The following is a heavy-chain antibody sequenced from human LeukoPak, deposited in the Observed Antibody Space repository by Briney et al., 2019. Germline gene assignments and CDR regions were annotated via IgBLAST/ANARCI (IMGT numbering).Heavy chain of an antibody. CDR1: GFTFSSYG. CDR2: ISYVGSNK. V-gene: IGHV3-30*18. J-gene: IGHJ4*02. D-gene: IGHD3-9*01. Sequence: GRSLRLSCAASGFTFSSYGMHWVRQAPGKGLEWVAVISYVGSNKYYADSVKGRFTISRDNSKNTLYLQMNSLRAEDTAVYYCAKDFSVVLRYFDWLFGELDYWGQGTLVTVSS. CDR3: AKDFSVVLRYFDWLFGELDY.